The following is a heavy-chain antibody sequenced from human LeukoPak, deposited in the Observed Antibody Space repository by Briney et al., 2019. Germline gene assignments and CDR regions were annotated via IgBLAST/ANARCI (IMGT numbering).Heavy chain of an antibody. CDR1: GFTFSSYT. D-gene: IGHD3-9*01. Sequence: GGSLRLSCAAPGFTFSSYTMNWVRQAPGKGLEWVSYISSSSSTIYYADSVKGRFTVSRDNAKNSLYLQMNSLRAEDTAVYYCARLTRYAGDPWGQGTLVIVSS. CDR3: ARLTRYAGDP. V-gene: IGHV3-48*04. CDR2: ISSSSSTI. J-gene: IGHJ5*02.